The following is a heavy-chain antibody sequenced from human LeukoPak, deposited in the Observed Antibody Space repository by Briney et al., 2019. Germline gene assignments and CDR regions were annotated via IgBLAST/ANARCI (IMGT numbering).Heavy chain of an antibody. Sequence: GGSLRLSCAASGFTVSNNYMSWVRQAPGKGLEWVSGISGSGGNTYNADYVKGRFTISRDNSKNTLYLQMNSLRAEDTAIYYCVKDPLDYWGQGTLVTVSS. V-gene: IGHV3-23*01. J-gene: IGHJ4*02. CDR2: ISGSGGNT. CDR1: GFTVSNNY. CDR3: VKDPLDY.